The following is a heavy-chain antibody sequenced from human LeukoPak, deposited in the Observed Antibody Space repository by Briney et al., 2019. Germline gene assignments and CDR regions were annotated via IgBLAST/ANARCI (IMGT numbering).Heavy chain of an antibody. D-gene: IGHD6-19*01. J-gene: IGHJ5*02. CDR2: ISGSSSYI. Sequence: GGSLRLSCAASGFTFSSYSMDWIRQAPGKGLEWVSSISGSSSYIYYADSVKGRFTISRDNAKNSLYLQMNSLRAEDTAVYYCARDQSSVAGTTYNWFDPWGQGTLVTVSS. CDR1: GFTFSSYS. V-gene: IGHV3-21*01. CDR3: ARDQSSVAGTTYNWFDP.